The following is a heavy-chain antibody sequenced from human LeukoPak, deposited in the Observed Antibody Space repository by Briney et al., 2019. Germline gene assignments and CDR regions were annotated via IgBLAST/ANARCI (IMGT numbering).Heavy chain of an antibody. Sequence: PSETLSLTCAVSGGSFSGYYWSWIRQPPGKGLEWIGEINHSGSTNYNPSLKSRVTISVDTSKNQFSLKLSSVTAADTAVYYCARGRGITGTTDSNWFDPWGQGTLVTVSS. V-gene: IGHV4-34*01. CDR1: GGSFSGYY. CDR2: INHSGST. CDR3: ARGRGITGTTDSNWFDP. D-gene: IGHD1-7*01. J-gene: IGHJ5*02.